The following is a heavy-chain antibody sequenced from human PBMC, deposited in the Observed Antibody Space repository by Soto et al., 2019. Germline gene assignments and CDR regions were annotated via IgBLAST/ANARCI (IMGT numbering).Heavy chain of an antibody. CDR2: VSSSGGSV. CDR1: GFTFSSYG. CDR3: AKGSVVGADYSYGMDV. Sequence: PGGSLRLSCAAAGFTFSSYGMSWVRQAPGKGLEWVSAVSSSGGSVYYADSVRGRFTISRDNSKNTLYLQVNSLRAEDTAIYYCAKGSVVGADYSYGMDVWGQGTTVTVSS. V-gene: IGHV3-23*01. D-gene: IGHD2-2*01. J-gene: IGHJ6*02.